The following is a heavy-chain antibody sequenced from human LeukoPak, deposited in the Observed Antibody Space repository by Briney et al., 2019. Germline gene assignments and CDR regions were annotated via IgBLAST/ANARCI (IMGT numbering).Heavy chain of an antibody. CDR2: ISYDGSNK. V-gene: IGHV3-30*19. Sequence: TGGSLRLSCAASGFTFSSYGMHWVRQAPGKGLEWVAVISYDGSNKYYADSVKGRFTISRDNSKNTLYLQMNSLRAEDTAVYYCARGIDYWGRGTLVTVSS. CDR3: ARGIDY. CDR1: GFTFSSYG. J-gene: IGHJ4*02.